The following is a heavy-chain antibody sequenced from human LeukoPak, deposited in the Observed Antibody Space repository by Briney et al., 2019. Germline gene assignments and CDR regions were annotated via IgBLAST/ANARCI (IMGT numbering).Heavy chain of an antibody. CDR1: GYSFPNYW. J-gene: IGHJ5*02. D-gene: IGHD2-2*02. CDR3: ARGPYAYTSSATLGSYNWFDP. CDR2: IYPGDSHT. V-gene: IGHV5-51*01. Sequence: GESLKISCKGSGYSFPNYWIGWVRQMPGKGLEWMGIIYPGDSHTRYCPSFQDQVTISVDKSISTAYLQSSSLKASDTAMYYCARGPYAYTSSATLGSYNWFDPWGQGSLVTVSS.